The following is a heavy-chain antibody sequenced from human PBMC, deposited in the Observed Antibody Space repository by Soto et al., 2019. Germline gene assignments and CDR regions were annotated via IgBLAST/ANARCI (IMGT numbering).Heavy chain of an antibody. V-gene: IGHV3-21*01. CDR1: GFTFSSYA. J-gene: IGHJ4*02. Sequence: GESLKISCAASGFTFSSYAMNWVRQAPGKGLEWVSSIATTTSHTFHAESVQGRFTISRDNAKNSLFLQMNSLRAEDTAVYYCAREGRGIQDLDYWGQGTLVTVSS. CDR2: IATTTSHT. CDR3: AREGRGIQDLDY. D-gene: IGHD3-16*01.